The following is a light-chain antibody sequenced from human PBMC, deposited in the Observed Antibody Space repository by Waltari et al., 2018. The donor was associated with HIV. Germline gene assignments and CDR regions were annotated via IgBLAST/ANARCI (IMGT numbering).Light chain of an antibody. Sequence: SSELTQDPAVSVALGQTVRTTCQGDSLRSYYASWYQQKPGQAPVLVIYGKNNRPSGIPDRFSGSSSGNTASLTITGAQAEDEADYYCNSRDSSGNYVVFGGGTKLTVL. V-gene: IGLV3-19*01. J-gene: IGLJ2*01. CDR2: GKN. CDR1: SLRSYY. CDR3: NSRDSSGNYVV.